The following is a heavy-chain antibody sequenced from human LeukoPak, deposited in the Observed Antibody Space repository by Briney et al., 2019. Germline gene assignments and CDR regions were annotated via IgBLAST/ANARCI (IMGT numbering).Heavy chain of an antibody. CDR2: INQDGSEK. Sequence: QPGGSLRLSCAASGFTFSTYWMSWVRQAPGKGLEWVANINQDGSEKYYVDSVKGRFTISRDNAKNSLFLQMNSLRAEDTAVYYCSSDYDILTRHYSDYWGQGTLVTVSS. J-gene: IGHJ4*02. V-gene: IGHV3-7*01. CDR3: SSDYDILTRHYSDY. D-gene: IGHD3-9*01. CDR1: GFTFSTYW.